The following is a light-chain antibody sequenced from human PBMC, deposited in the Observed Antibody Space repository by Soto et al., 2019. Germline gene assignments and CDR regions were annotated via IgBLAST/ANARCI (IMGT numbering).Light chain of an antibody. Sequence: DVQMTQSPSTLSASVGDRVTITCRASETVDGWLAWYQQKPGKAPNLLISEASLLQSGVSSRFSGSGSETQFTLTLSSQQTDDFATYYCQQYNGYPSSFGQGTKWEI. V-gene: IGKV1-5*03. J-gene: IGKJ2*01. CDR3: QQYNGYPSS. CDR1: ETVDGW. CDR2: EAS.